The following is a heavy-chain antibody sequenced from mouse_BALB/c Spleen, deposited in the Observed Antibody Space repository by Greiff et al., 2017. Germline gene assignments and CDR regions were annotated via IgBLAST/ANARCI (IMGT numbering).Heavy chain of an antibody. V-gene: IGHV5-6-2*01. CDR1: GFTFSTYY. CDR3: ARHEITTDYAMGS. Sequence: EVMLVESGGGLVKPGGSLKLSCAASGFTFSTYYMSWVRQTPEKRLELVAAINSNGGSTYYPDTVKGRFTISRDNAKNTLYLQMSSLKSEDTALYYCARHEITTDYAMGSWGQRTSVTVSS. D-gene: IGHD2-4*01. J-gene: IGHJ4*01. CDR2: INSNGGST.